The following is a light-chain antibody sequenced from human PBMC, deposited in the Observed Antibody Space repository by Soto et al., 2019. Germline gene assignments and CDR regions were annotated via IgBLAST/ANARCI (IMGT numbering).Light chain of an antibody. V-gene: IGKV1-12*01. CDR3: QQATTFPIT. Sequence: DIQMTQSPSSVSASVGDRVTITCRASQSLSSWLAWYQQKPGKAPKLLIYAASSMQSGVPSRFSGSGSATDFSFTISSLQPEDFATYYCQQATTFPITFGPGTKVDVK. CDR2: AAS. CDR1: QSLSSW. J-gene: IGKJ3*01.